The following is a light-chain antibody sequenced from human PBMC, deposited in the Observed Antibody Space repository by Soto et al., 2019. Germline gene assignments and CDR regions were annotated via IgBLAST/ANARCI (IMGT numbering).Light chain of an antibody. CDR2: DVS. J-gene: IGLJ3*02. V-gene: IGLV2-11*01. CDR3: AAWDDSLSGSWV. CDR1: SSDVGGYNY. Sequence: QSALTQPRSVSGSPGQSVTISCTGTSSDVGGYNYVSWYQQHPGKAPKLMIYDVSKRPSGVPDRFSGSKSGTSASLAISGLRSEDEADYYCAAWDDSLSGSWVFGGGTKLTVL.